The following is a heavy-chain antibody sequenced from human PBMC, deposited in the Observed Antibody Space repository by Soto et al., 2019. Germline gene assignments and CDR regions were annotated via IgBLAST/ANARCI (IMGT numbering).Heavy chain of an antibody. CDR2: IYYSGST. Sequence: SETLSLTCTVSGGSISSYYWSWIRQPPGKGLEWIGYIYYSGSTNYNPSLKSRVTISVDTSKNQFSLKLSSVTAADTAVYYCARLVVPAARDYYYYYMDVWGKGTTVTVSS. V-gene: IGHV4-59*08. CDR1: GGSISSYY. D-gene: IGHD2-2*01. J-gene: IGHJ6*03. CDR3: ARLVVPAARDYYYYYMDV.